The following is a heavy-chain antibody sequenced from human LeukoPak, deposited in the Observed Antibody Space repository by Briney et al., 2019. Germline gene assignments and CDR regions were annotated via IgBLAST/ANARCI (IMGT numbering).Heavy chain of an antibody. Sequence: GESLKISCKASGYTFTRYGITWVRQAPGQGLEWMGWISGYNGNTNYAQKLQGRVTMTTDTSTSTAYMELRSLRSDDTAVYYCARDLEGSGWYGRWDYWGQGTLVIVSS. V-gene: IGHV1-18*01. D-gene: IGHD6-19*01. CDR3: ARDLEGSGWYGRWDY. CDR2: ISGYNGNT. CDR1: GYTFTRYG. J-gene: IGHJ4*02.